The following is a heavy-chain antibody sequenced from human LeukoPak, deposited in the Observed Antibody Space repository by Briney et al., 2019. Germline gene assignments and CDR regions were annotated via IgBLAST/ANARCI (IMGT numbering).Heavy chain of an antibody. CDR2: INHSGST. Sequence: SETLSLTCAVYGGSFSGYYWSWIRQPPGKGLEWIGEINHSGSTNYNPSLKSRVTISVDTSKNQFSLKLSSVTAADTAVYYCARGIAVVSYYYMDVWGKGTTVTVSS. V-gene: IGHV4-34*01. CDR3: ARGIAVVSYYYMDV. D-gene: IGHD5/OR15-5a*01. CDR1: GGSFSGYY. J-gene: IGHJ6*03.